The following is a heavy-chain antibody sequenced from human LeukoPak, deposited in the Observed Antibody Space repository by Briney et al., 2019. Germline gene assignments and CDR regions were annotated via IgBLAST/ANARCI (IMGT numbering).Heavy chain of an antibody. Sequence: GGSLRLSCAASGFTFSSYSMNWVRQAPGKGLEWVSYISSSSSTIYYADSVKGRFTISRDNAKNSLYLQMNSLRAEDTAVYYCARARYYYDSSGYGYDFDYWGQGTLVTVSS. J-gene: IGHJ4*02. CDR1: GFTFSSYS. D-gene: IGHD3-22*01. V-gene: IGHV3-48*04. CDR2: ISSSSSTI. CDR3: ARARYYYDSSGYGYDFDY.